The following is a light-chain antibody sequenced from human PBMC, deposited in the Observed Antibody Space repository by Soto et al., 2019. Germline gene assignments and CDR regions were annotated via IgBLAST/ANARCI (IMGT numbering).Light chain of an antibody. Sequence: QSALTQPASVSGSPGQSITISCTGTSGDVGGYNYVSWYQQHPGKAPKLMIYDVSNRPSGVSNRFSGSKSGNTASLTISGLQAEDEAEYYCGSYTSSSTVVFGGGTKLTVL. CDR3: GSYTSSSTVV. V-gene: IGLV2-14*01. J-gene: IGLJ2*01. CDR1: SGDVGGYNY. CDR2: DVS.